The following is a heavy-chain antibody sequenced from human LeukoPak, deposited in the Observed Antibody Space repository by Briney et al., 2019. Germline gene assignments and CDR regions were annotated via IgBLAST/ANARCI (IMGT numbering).Heavy chain of an antibody. CDR3: ARATGGWELPPYFDY. Sequence: TGGSLRRSCAASGFTFSSYAMSWVRQAPGKGLEWVSAISGSGGSIYYADSVKGRFTISRDNAKNSLYLQMNSLRAEDTAVYYCARATGGWELPPYFDYWGQGTLVTVSS. D-gene: IGHD1-26*01. CDR1: GFTFSSYA. CDR2: ISGSGGSI. J-gene: IGHJ4*02. V-gene: IGHV3-23*01.